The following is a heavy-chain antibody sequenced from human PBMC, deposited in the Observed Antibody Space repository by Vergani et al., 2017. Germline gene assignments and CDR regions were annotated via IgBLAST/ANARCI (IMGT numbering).Heavy chain of an antibody. D-gene: IGHD3-10*01. Sequence: EVRLLESGGDLVQPGGSLRLSCTTSGFAFSEFAMHWVRQTPGKGLEWVSGISTRSDNTYYADFVRGRFTISRDDSRNTLYLHLNSLRAEDTAIYYCAKKSTSCTPTHCHIAIVQGVPCDSWGQGTLVTVSS. CDR3: AKKSTSCTPTHCHIAIVQGVPCDS. J-gene: IGHJ4*02. CDR1: GFAFSEFA. V-gene: IGHV3-23*01. CDR2: ISTRSDNT.